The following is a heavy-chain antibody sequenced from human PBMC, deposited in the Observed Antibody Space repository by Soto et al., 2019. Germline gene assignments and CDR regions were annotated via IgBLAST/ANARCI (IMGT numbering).Heavy chain of an antibody. CDR2: IGTAGDT. J-gene: IGHJ3*02. Sequence: EVQLVESGGGLVQPGGSLRLSCAASGFTFSSYDMHWVRQATGKGLEWVSAIGTAGDTYYPGSVKGRFTISRENAKNSLYLQMNSLRAGDTAVYYCARGFYDSYAFDIWGQGTMVTFAS. CDR1: GFTFSSYD. D-gene: IGHD3-3*01. V-gene: IGHV3-13*01. CDR3: ARGFYDSYAFDI.